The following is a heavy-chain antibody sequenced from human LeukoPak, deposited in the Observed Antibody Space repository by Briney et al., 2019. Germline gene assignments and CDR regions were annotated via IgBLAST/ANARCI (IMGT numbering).Heavy chain of an antibody. Sequence: GGSLRLSCAASGFTFSRYSMNWVRQAPGKGLEWVSSISSTSSYKYYADSVKGRFTISRDNAKNSLYLQMTSLRAEDTAVYYCARADEYYYDSSGYPATHFDYWGQGTLVTVSS. V-gene: IGHV3-21*04. CDR2: ISSTSSYK. CDR3: ARADEYYYDSSGYPATHFDY. D-gene: IGHD3-22*01. J-gene: IGHJ4*02. CDR1: GFTFSRYS.